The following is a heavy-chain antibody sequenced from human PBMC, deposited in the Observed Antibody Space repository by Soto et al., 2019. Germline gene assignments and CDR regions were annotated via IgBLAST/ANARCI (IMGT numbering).Heavy chain of an antibody. V-gene: IGHV3-48*01. CDR3: ARAGPSHITSAEYYYYYYYMDV. J-gene: IGHJ6*03. CDR1: GYIFSGYN. D-gene: IGHD3-10*01. Sequence: GGSLRLSCAASGYIFSGYNMNWVRQAPGKGLEWVSFINTRSDVMHYADSVKGRFTISRDNAQNSLYLQMNSLRAEDTAVYYCARAGPSHITSAEYYYYYYYMDVWGKGTTVTVSS. CDR2: INTRSDVM.